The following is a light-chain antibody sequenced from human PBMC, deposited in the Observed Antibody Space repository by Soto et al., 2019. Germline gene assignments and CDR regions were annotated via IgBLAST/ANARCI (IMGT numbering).Light chain of an antibody. Sequence: QAVVTQPPSASGSPGQSVTISCTGTSSDVGGYNYVSWYQHHPGKAPKLIIYDVSKRPSGVPDRFSGSKSGNTASLTVSGLQAEDEADYYCSSYAGSVYVFGSGTKLTVL. V-gene: IGLV2-8*01. J-gene: IGLJ1*01. CDR2: DVS. CDR1: SSDVGGYNY. CDR3: SSYAGSVYV.